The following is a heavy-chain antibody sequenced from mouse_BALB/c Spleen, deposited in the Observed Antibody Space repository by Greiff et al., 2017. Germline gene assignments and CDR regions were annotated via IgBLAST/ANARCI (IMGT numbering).Heavy chain of an antibody. J-gene: IGHJ4*01. CDR2: ISSGGSYT. V-gene: IGHV5-6*01. CDR1: GFTFSSYG. CDR3: ARHIDYYGSSLYAMDY. D-gene: IGHD1-1*01. Sequence: EVQLVESGGDLVKPGGSLKLSCAASGFTFSSYGMSWVRQTPDKRLEWVATISSGGSYTYYPDSVKGRFTISRDNAKNTLYLQMSSLKSEDTAMYYCARHIDYYGSSLYAMDYWGQGTSVTVSS.